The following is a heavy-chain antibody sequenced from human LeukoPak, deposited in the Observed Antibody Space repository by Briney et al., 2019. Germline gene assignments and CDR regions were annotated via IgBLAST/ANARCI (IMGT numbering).Heavy chain of an antibody. V-gene: IGHV3-23*01. D-gene: IGHD5-12*01. Sequence: GGSLRLSCAASGFTFTTYWMGWVRQAPGKGLEWVSGISPRGDITYYTDSVKGRFTVSRDNFKNTVHLQVNSLRPEDTAVYFCAKDDAWIRFASWGQGILVTVSS. CDR3: AKDDAWIRFAS. CDR2: ISPRGDIT. J-gene: IGHJ5*01. CDR1: GFTFTTYW.